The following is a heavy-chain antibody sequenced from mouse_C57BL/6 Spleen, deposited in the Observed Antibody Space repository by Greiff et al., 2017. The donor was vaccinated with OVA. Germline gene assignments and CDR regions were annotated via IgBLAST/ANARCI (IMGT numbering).Heavy chain of an antibody. CDR1: GYTFTSYW. J-gene: IGHJ2*01. Sequence: QVQLQQPGAELVKPGASVKLSCKASGYTFTSYWMQWVKQRPGQGLEWIGEIDPSDSYTNYNQKFKGKATLTVDTSSSTAYMQLSSLTSEDSAVYYCARRMGGYDYWGQGTTLTVSS. CDR3: ARRMGGYDY. CDR2: IDPSDSYT. D-gene: IGHD2-2*01. V-gene: IGHV1-50*01.